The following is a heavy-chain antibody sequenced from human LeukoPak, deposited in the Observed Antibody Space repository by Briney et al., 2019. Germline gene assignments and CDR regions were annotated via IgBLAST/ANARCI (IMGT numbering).Heavy chain of an antibody. CDR1: GGTFSSYA. CDR2: IIPILGIA. CDR3: ARGSCSGGSCLYYFDY. V-gene: IGHV1-69*04. Sequence: SVKVSCEASGGTFSSYAISWVRQAPGQGLEWMGRIIPILGIANYAQKFQGRVTITADKSTSTAYMELSSLRSEDTAVYYCARGSCSGGSCLYYFDYWGQGTLVTVSS. D-gene: IGHD2-15*01. J-gene: IGHJ4*02.